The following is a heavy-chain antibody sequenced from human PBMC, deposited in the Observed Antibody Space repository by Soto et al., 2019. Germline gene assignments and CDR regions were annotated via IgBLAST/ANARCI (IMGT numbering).Heavy chain of an antibody. Sequence: ASVTVSCTSPVYTFTSYAMHWVRQAPGQRLEWMGGINVDNGDTRYSEIFQGRVTITWDTSASTAYMELSSLRSEDTAVYYCERPQSSNRFDKNLEKRGQGTLVHRLL. CDR1: VYTFTSYA. CDR3: ERPQSSNRFDKNLEK. D-gene: IGHD3-10*01. CDR2: INVDNGDT. V-gene: IGHV1-3*01. J-gene: IGHJ4*02.